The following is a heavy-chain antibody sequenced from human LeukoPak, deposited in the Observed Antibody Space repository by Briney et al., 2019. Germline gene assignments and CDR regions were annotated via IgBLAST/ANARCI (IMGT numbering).Heavy chain of an antibody. CDR2: INPNSGGT. D-gene: IGHD3-10*01. V-gene: IGHV1-2*02. CDR3: ARVRAPRGITMVRGVITPLDY. Sequence: ASVKVSCKASGYTFTGYYMHWVRQAPGQGLEWMGWINPNSGGTNYAQKFQGRVTMTGDTSISTAYMELSRLRSDDTAVYYCARVRAPRGITMVRGVITPLDYWGQGTLVTVSS. CDR1: GYTFTGYY. J-gene: IGHJ4*02.